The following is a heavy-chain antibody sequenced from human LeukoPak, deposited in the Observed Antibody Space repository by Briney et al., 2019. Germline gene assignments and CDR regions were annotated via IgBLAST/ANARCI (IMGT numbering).Heavy chain of an antibody. CDR1: GFTFSSYD. D-gene: IGHD6-19*01. Sequence: GGTLRLSCAASGFTFSSYDMSWVRQAPGKGLEWVAVISYDGSNKYYADSVKGRFTISRDNSKNTLYLQMNSLRAEDTAVYYCARVSSSSGWYTPYYYYMDVWGKGTTVTVSS. CDR2: ISYDGSNK. J-gene: IGHJ6*03. CDR3: ARVSSSSGWYTPYYYYMDV. V-gene: IGHV3-30*03.